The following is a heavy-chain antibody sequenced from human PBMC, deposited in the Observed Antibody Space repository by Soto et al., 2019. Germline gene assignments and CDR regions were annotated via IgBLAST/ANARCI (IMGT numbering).Heavy chain of an antibody. V-gene: IGHV4-39*01. CDR2: IYYSGST. CDR1: GGSISSSSYY. CDR3: ARPVVGYYYGVDV. D-gene: IGHD2-15*01. Sequence: QLQLQESGPGLVKPSETLSLTCTVSGGSISSSSYYWGWIRQPPGKGLEWIRSIYYSGSTYYNPSLKSRVTTSVDTSKNQFSLKLSSVPAADTAVYYCARPVVGYYYGVDVWGQGTTVTVSS. J-gene: IGHJ6*02.